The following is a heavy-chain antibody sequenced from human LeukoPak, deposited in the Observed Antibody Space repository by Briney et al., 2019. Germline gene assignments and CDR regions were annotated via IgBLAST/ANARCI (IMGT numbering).Heavy chain of an antibody. CDR1: GFTSSIYT. J-gene: IGHJ3*02. V-gene: IGHV3-23*01. D-gene: IGHD3-10*01. Sequence: GGSLRLSCAASGFTSSIYTMTWVRQTQGKGLEWVSAFGTTGGSTYYADSVKGRFTISRDNSKNTLYLQMSSLTAEDTAVYFCARDGMGGIKAFDIWGQGTMVTVSS. CDR3: ARDGMGGIKAFDI. CDR2: FGTTGGST.